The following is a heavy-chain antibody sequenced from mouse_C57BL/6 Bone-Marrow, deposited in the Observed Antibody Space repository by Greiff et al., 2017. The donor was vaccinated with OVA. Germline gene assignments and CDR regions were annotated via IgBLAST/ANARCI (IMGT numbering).Heavy chain of an antibody. V-gene: IGHV14-1*01. CDR1: GFNIKDYY. J-gene: IGHJ1*03. CDR2: IDPEDGDT. Sequence: EVQLHQSGAELVRPGASVKLSCTASGFNIKDYYMHWVKQRPEQGLEWIGRIDPEDGDTEYAPKFQGKATMTADTSSNTAYLQLSSLTSEDTAVYYCTLITTVVATPYWYFDVWGTGTTVTVSS. D-gene: IGHD1-1*01. CDR3: TLITTVVATPYWYFDV.